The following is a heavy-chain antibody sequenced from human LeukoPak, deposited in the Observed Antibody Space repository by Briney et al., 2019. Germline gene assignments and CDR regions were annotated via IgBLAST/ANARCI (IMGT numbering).Heavy chain of an antibody. V-gene: IGHV1-2*02. CDR2: INPNSGGT. Sequence: ASVKVSCKASGYTFTGYYMHWVRQAPGQGLEWMVWINPNSGGTNYAQKFQGRVTMTRDTSISTAYMELSRLRSDDTAVYYCARGVVPPEYYYYYMDVWGKGTTVTVSS. D-gene: IGHD2-2*01. J-gene: IGHJ6*03. CDR1: GYTFTGYY. CDR3: ARGVVPPEYYYYYMDV.